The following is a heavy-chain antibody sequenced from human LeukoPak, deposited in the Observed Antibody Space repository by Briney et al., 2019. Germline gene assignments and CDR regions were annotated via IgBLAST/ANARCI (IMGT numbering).Heavy chain of an antibody. CDR3: AKQPTASLSYFQH. J-gene: IGHJ1*01. CDR1: GFTFSSYS. V-gene: IGHV3-23*01. D-gene: IGHD3-16*02. CDR2: ISGSGGST. Sequence: AGGSLRLSCAASGFTFSSYSMSWVRQAPGKGLEWVSAISGSGGSTYYADSVKGRFTISRDNSKNTLYLQMNSLRAEDTAVYYCAKQPTASLSYFQHWGQGTLVTVSS.